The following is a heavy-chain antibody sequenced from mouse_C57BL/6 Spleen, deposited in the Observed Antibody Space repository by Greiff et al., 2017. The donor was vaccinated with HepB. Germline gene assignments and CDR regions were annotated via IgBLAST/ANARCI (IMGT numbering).Heavy chain of an antibody. Sequence: VQLQQSGPELVKPGASVKISCKASGYAFSSSWMNWVKQRPGKGLEWIGRIYPGDGDTNYNGKFKGKATLTADKSSSTAYMQLSSLTSEDSAVYFWARQFITTAVALPYWGQRTLVTVSA. CDR3: ARQFITTAVALPY. J-gene: IGHJ3*01. CDR2: IYPGDGDT. D-gene: IGHD1-1*01. V-gene: IGHV1-82*01. CDR1: GYAFSSSW.